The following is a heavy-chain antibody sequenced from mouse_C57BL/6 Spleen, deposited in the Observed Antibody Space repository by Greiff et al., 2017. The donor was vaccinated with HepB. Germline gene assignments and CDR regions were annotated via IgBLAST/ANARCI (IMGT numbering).Heavy chain of an antibody. CDR1: GYTFTDYY. D-gene: IGHD1-1*01. V-gene: IGHV1-26*01. CDR3: ARRDYGSSSVAY. CDR2: INPNNGGT. Sequence: EVQLQQSGPELVKPGASVKISCKASGYTFTDYYMNWVKQSHGKSLEWIGDINPNNGGTSYNQKFKGKATLTVDKSSSTAYMELRSLTSEDSAVYYCARRDYGSSSVAYWGQGTLVTVSA. J-gene: IGHJ3*01.